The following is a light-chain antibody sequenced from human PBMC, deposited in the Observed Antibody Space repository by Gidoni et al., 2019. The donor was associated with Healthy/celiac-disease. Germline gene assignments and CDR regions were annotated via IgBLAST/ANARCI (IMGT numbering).Light chain of an antibody. Sequence: EIVLTQSPGTLSLSPGERATLSCRASQSVSSSYLAWYQQKPGQAPRLLIYGAYSRATGIPDRFSGSGSGTDFTLNISRLEPEDFAVYYCQQYGSSPPYTFGQGTKLEIK. J-gene: IGKJ2*01. CDR2: GAY. CDR1: QSVSSSY. V-gene: IGKV3-20*01. CDR3: QQYGSSPPYT.